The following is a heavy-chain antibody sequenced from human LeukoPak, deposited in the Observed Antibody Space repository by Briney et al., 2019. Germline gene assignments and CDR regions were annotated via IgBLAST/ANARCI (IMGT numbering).Heavy chain of an antibody. CDR3: ARISGWSQFDY. V-gene: IGHV3-33*01. D-gene: IGHD6-19*01. Sequence: PGGSLRLSCTASAFTFSRYGMHWVRQAPGKGLEWVAVIWYDGSNKYYVDSVKGRFTISRDNSKNMVYLEMNSLRAEDTAVYYSARISGWSQFDYRGQGSLVTDSS. J-gene: IGHJ4*02. CDR1: AFTFSRYG. CDR2: IWYDGSNK.